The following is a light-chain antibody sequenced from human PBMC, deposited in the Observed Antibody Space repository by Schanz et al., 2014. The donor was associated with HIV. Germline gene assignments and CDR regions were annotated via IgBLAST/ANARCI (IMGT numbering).Light chain of an antibody. V-gene: IGKV1-5*03. Sequence: DIQMTQSPSTLSASIGDRVTITCRASHYISSWLAWYQQRPGQAPNLLIYRASTLETGVSSRFSGSGSGTDFTLTISSLQPDDFATYYCHQYNSYPGTFGQGTKLEIK. CDR1: HYISSW. CDR3: HQYNSYPGT. CDR2: RAS. J-gene: IGKJ2*02.